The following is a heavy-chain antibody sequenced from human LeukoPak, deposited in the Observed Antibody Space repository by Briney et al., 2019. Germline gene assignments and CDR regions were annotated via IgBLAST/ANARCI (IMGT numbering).Heavy chain of an antibody. J-gene: IGHJ3*02. CDR2: IKPDGSEK. CDR3: ARGITMVGGVIIGFAFDI. CDR1: GFTFNTYW. V-gene: IGHV3-7*04. D-gene: IGHD3-10*01. Sequence: SLRLSCAASGFTFNTYWMSWVRQAPGKGLEWVANIKPDGSEKYYVDSVKGRFTISRDNAKNSLYLQMNSLRVEDTAVYSCARGITMVGGVIIGFAFDIWGQGTMVTVSS.